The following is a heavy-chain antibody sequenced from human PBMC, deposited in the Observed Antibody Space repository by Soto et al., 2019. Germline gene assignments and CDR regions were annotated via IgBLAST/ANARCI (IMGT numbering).Heavy chain of an antibody. CDR2: ISYSGTT. CDR1: GDSIRGHY. CDR3: ATGLNYYVAGPLNLHY. D-gene: IGHD3-10*02. Sequence: QVQVQESGPGVVKPSETLSLTCDVSGDSIRGHYGSWIRQPPGKSLEWIAYISYSGTTNINPTLRSRFPISVDRSKNQFSLNLMSVTAAGTAVYYCATGLNYYVAGPLNLHYWGQATQVIVSS. V-gene: IGHV4-59*11. J-gene: IGHJ4*02.